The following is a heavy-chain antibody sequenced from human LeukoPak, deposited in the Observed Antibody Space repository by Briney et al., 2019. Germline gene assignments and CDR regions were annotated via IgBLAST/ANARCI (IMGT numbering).Heavy chain of an antibody. CDR3: ATDNSYGYPFDY. CDR2: FDPEDGET. V-gene: IGHV1-24*01. CDR1: GYTLTELS. D-gene: IGHD5-18*01. Sequence: ASXXVSGKVSGYTLTELSMHWVRQAPGKGLEWMGGFDPEDGETIYAQKFQGRVTMTADTSTDTAYMELSSLRSEDTAVYYCATDNSYGYPFDYWGQGTLVTLSS. J-gene: IGHJ4*02.